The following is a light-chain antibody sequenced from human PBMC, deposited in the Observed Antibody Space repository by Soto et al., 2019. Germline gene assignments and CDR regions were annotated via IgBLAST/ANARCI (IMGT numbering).Light chain of an antibody. V-gene: IGLV2-23*02. CDR1: ISDVGTYNL. CDR3: CSYAGGGTYV. Sequence: QSVLTQPASVSGSPGQSITISCTGTISDVGTYNLVSWFQQHPGKAPKLMIYEVSERPSGVSNRFSGSKSGNAAPLTISGLQAEDEADYHCCSYAGGGTYVFGTGTKLTVL. J-gene: IGLJ1*01. CDR2: EVS.